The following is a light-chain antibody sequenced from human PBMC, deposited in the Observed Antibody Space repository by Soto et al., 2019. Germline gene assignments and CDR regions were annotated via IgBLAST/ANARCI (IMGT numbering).Light chain of an antibody. CDR2: DAS. J-gene: IGKJ2*01. Sequence: DIQMTQSPSTLSASVGDRVTITCRASQSISSWLAWYQQKPGKAPKLLIYDASSLESGVPSRFSGSGSGTEFTLTIRSLQPDDFATYYCQQYNSYSPFFGQGTKLEIK. CDR1: QSISSW. V-gene: IGKV1-5*01. CDR3: QQYNSYSPF.